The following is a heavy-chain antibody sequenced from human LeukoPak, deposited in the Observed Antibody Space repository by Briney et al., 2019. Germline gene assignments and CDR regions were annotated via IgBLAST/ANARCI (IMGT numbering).Heavy chain of an antibody. Sequence: GGSLRLSCAASGFTFIDFPIHWVRQAPGEGLEWVALISDDGSNTFYADSVKGRFTISRDNSKNTLYLQMNSLRAEDTAVYYCARGVKDAFDIWGQGTMVTVSS. CDR3: ARGVKDAFDI. D-gene: IGHD3-10*01. J-gene: IGHJ3*02. V-gene: IGHV3-30-3*01. CDR2: ISDDGSNT. CDR1: GFTFIDFP.